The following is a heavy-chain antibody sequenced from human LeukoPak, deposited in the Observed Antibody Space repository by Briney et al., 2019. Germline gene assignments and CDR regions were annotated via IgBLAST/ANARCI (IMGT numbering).Heavy chain of an antibody. CDR1: GGSISSSTYY. Sequence: PSETLSLTCTVSGGSISSSTYYWGWIRQPPGKGLEWIGNIYYSGSTYCHPSLKSRVTISVDTSKNQFSLKLSSVTAADTAVYYCARRGRDYDILTSHYYYGMDAWGQGTTVTVSS. CDR2: IYYSGST. CDR3: ARRGRDYDILTSHYYYGMDA. D-gene: IGHD3-9*01. J-gene: IGHJ6*02. V-gene: IGHV4-39*01.